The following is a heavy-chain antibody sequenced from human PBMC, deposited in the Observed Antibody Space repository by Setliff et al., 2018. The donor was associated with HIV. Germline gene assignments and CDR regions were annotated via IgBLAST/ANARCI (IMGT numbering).Heavy chain of an antibody. V-gene: IGHV1-45*02. D-gene: IGHD2-2*01. CDR1: GYIFTYRY. CDR3: AREREMPTAANYYYGMDV. Sequence: SVKVSCKASGYIFTYRYLHWVRQAPGQALEWMGWITPYNGNTNYAQKFQERVTITRDTSLNPVYMELRSLRSEDTAVYYCAREREMPTAANYYYGMDVWGQGTTVTVSS. J-gene: IGHJ6*02. CDR2: ITPYNGNT.